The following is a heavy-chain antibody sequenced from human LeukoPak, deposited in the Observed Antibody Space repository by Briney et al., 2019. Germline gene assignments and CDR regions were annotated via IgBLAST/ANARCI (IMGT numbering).Heavy chain of an antibody. Sequence: GGSLRLCYCASGLTLRNQWIRGVRRAPGKGLEWVANIKQDGSETYYVDSVRGRFTISRDNARNSLYLQMNSLRAEDTAVYYYAIYFCGAYRVDVCDHWGRGTLVTVSS. CDR1: GLTLRNQW. J-gene: IGHJ4*02. D-gene: IGHD4-17*01. CDR2: IKQDGSET. V-gene: IGHV3-7*01. CDR3: AIYFCGAYRVDVCDH.